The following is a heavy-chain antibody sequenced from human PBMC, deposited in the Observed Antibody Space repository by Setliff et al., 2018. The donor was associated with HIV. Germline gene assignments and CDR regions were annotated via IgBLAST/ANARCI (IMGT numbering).Heavy chain of an antibody. V-gene: IGHV3-23*03. CDR2: IYADGAFT. D-gene: IGHD3-16*01. Sequence: PGGSLRLSCAASGFTFSSNAMSWVRQAPGKGLEWVSLIYADGAFTYYADSVEGRFTISRDNSRNRLYLQMNSLRADDTAAYFCAKAFGGYPNPIEYPQHWGHGTLVTVSS. CDR1: GFTFSSNA. J-gene: IGHJ1*01. CDR3: AKAFGGYPNPIEYPQH.